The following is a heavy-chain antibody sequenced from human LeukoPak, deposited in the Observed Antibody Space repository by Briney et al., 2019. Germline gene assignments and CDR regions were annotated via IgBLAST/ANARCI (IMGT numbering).Heavy chain of an antibody. D-gene: IGHD2-2*01. CDR1: GGSISSSSYY. V-gene: IGHV4-39*01. CDR2: IYYSGST. CDR3: ARHYGCSSTSCYAGNFDY. Sequence: SETLSLTCTVSGGSISSSSYYWGWIRQPPGKGLEWIGGIYYSGSTYYNPSLKSRVTISVDTSKNQFSLKLSSVTAADTAVYYCARHYGCSSTSCYAGNFDYWGQGTLVTVSS. J-gene: IGHJ4*02.